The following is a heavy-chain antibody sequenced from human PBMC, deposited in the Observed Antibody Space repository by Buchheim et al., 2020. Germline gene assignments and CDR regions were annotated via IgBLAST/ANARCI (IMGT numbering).Heavy chain of an antibody. D-gene: IGHD6-13*01. J-gene: IGHJ6*02. V-gene: IGHV4-4*02. CDR3: ARDGSSWGEYYGMDV. CDR1: GGSISSSYW. Sequence: QVQLQESGPGLVKPSGTLSLTCAVSGGSISSSYWWSWVRQPPGKGLEWIGEIYHSGSTNYNPSLKSRITISVNKSNNHFSLKLSSVTAADTAVYYCARDGSSWGEYYGMDVWGQGTT. CDR2: IYHSGST.